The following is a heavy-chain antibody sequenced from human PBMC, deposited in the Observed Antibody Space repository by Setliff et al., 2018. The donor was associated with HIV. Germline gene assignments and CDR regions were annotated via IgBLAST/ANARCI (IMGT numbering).Heavy chain of an antibody. D-gene: IGHD6-19*01. V-gene: IGHV3-48*03. Sequence: LRLSCAASGFTFSSYEMNWVRQAPGKGLELVSYISHTGSTVYYADSVKGRFTISRDNAKNSLYLQMNSLRAEDTAVYYCARVPGWRAPFWGQGTLVTVPS. CDR3: ARVPGWRAPF. CDR2: ISHTGSTV. J-gene: IGHJ4*02. CDR1: GFTFSSYE.